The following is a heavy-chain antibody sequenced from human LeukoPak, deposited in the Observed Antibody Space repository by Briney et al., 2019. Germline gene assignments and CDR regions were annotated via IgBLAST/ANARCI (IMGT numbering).Heavy chain of an antibody. V-gene: IGHV3-23*01. CDR1: GFTFSNYA. D-gene: IGHD3-16*01. Sequence: PGGSLRLSCAASGFTFSNYAMTWVRQAPGKRLECVSDISGSGGTTYYADSVKGRFTISRDNSKNTLYLQMNSLTAEDTAVYYCAKTLWGGFDYWGQGILVTVSS. CDR3: AKTLWGGFDY. J-gene: IGHJ4*02. CDR2: ISGSGGTT.